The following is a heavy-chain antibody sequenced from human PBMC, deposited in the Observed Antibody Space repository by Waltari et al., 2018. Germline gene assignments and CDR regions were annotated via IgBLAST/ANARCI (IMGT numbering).Heavy chain of an antibody. Sequence: EVQFVESGGDLVQPGGSLRPHFDTSGLTFFNYELNWCRQAPGRGLEWIAYIDKSGSRTFYSDSVRGRFTISRDDAKNSVYLQMNNLRVDDSALYYCARGIVGATGWGQGTLVTVSS. J-gene: IGHJ4*02. CDR1: GLTFFNYE. D-gene: IGHD1-26*01. V-gene: IGHV3-48*03. CDR3: ARGIVGATG. CDR2: IDKSGSRT.